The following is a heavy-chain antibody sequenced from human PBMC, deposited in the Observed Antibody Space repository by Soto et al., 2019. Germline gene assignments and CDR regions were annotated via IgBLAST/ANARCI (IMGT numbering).Heavy chain of an antibody. V-gene: IGHV4-39*01. CDR2: IYYSGST. CDR1: GGSIISGTYY. Sequence: SETLSVTCTVSGGSIISGTYYWVWIRQPPGKGLEWIGSIYYSGSTYYNPSLKSRVTISVDTSKNQFSLRLSSVTATDTAVYFCARHVKGYCSSTSCHTDYWGQGTLVTVSS. J-gene: IGHJ4*02. CDR3: ARHVKGYCSSTSCHTDY. D-gene: IGHD2-2*01.